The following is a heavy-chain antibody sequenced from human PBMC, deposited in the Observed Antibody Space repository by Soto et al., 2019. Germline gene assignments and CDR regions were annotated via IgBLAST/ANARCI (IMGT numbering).Heavy chain of an antibody. CDR2: IYYSGST. Sequence: PSETLSLTCTVSAGSISHYYWSWIRQPPGKGLERIGSIYYSGSTNYSPSLKSRVTISEDTSKNQISLKMRPVTAAHTAEYKCARGSYCSSTSCYLRAFDIWGQGTMVS. V-gene: IGHV4-59*01. J-gene: IGHJ3*02. CDR1: AGSISHYY. CDR3: ARGSYCSSTSCYLRAFDI. D-gene: IGHD2-2*01.